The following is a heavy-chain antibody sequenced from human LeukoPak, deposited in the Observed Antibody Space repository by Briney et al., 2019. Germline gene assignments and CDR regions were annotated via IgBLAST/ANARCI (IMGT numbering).Heavy chain of an antibody. CDR3: AKGKRLAVSGVVYYFDF. Sequence: GGSLRLSCITSGFTFRDHAMSGFRQAPGKGLEWVAFIRSKAYTGTKDYAASVRGRFTISRDDSKSIAYLQMDSLKTEDTAVYYCAKGKRLAVSGVVYYFDFWGQGTLVTVSS. J-gene: IGHJ4*02. CDR2: IRSKAYTGTK. CDR1: GFTFRDHA. V-gene: IGHV3-49*03. D-gene: IGHD3-3*01.